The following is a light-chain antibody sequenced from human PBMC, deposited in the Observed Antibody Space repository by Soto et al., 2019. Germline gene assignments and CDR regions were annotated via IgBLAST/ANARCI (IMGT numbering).Light chain of an antibody. CDR2: DVN. CDR1: SSDVGRYNF. J-gene: IGLJ1*01. Sequence: QSALTQPASVSGSHGQSITISCTGTSSDVGRYNFVSWYQQHPGKAPKFIIYDVNNRPSGVSNRFSGSKSGDTASLTISGLQAEDEAEYYCSSYTSSSTYVFGTGTKLTVL. CDR3: SSYTSSSTYV. V-gene: IGLV2-14*01.